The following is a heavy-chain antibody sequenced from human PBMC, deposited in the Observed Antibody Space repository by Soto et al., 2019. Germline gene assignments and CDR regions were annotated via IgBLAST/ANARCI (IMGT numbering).Heavy chain of an antibody. CDR1: GYSFTSYW. CDR3: ATPRGYCSSTSCSRDGWFDS. CDR2: IDPSDSYT. Sequence: PGESLKISCKGSGYSFTSYWISWVRQMPGKGLEWMGRIDPSDSYTNYSPSFQGHVTISADKSISTAYLQWSSLKASDTAMYYCATPRGYCSSTSCSRDGWFDSWGQGTLVTVSS. D-gene: IGHD2-2*01. V-gene: IGHV5-10-1*01. J-gene: IGHJ5*01.